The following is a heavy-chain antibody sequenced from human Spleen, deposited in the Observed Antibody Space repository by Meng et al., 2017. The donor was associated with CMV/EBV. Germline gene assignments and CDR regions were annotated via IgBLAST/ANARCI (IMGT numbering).Heavy chain of an antibody. CDR2: ISGSGGST. CDR1: FTFSSYA. J-gene: IGHJ5*02. D-gene: IGHD2-2*01. CDR3: ASLCSSTSCYMSGNWFDP. Sequence: FTFSSYAMSWVRQAPGKGLEWVSAISGSGGSTYYADSVKGRFTISRDNSKNTLYLQMNSLRAEDTAVYYCASLCSSTSCYMSGNWFDPWGQGTLVTVSS. V-gene: IGHV3-23*01.